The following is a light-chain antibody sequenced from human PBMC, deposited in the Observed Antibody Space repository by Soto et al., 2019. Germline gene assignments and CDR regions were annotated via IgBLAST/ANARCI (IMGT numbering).Light chain of an antibody. CDR3: QQRSNGTPIT. CDR2: DAS. V-gene: IGKV3-11*01. CDR1: QSVPSR. J-gene: IGKJ5*01. Sequence: EIVITQSPATLSVSPGEYVTLSCRASQSVPSRIAWYQQKPGQAPSLLIYDASNRATGIPARFSGSGSGTDFTLTISSLEPEDFAVYYCQQRSNGTPITFGQGTRLEIK.